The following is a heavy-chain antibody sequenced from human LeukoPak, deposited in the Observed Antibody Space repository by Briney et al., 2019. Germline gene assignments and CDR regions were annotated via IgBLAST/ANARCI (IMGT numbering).Heavy chain of an antibody. Sequence: GESLKISCKGSGYGFTSYWIGWVRQMPGKGLEWMGIIYPGDSDTRYSPSFQGQVTISADKSISTAYLQWSSLKASDTAMYYCARRYYDILTGWPYYFDYWGQGTLVTVSS. J-gene: IGHJ4*02. CDR2: IYPGDSDT. D-gene: IGHD3-9*01. V-gene: IGHV5-51*01. CDR1: GYGFTSYW. CDR3: ARRYYDILTGWPYYFDY.